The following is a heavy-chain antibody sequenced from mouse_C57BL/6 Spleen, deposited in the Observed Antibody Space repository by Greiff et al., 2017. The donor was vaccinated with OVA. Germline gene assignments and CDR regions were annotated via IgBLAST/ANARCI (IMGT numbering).Heavy chain of an antibody. Sequence: EVKLVESGGGLVQPGESLKLSCESNEYEFPSPDMSWVRKTPEKRLELVAAINSDGGSTYYPDTMERRFIISRDNTKKTLYLQMSSLRAEDTALYYCERHGSNYGYFDVWGTGTTVTVSS. CDR2: INSDGGST. J-gene: IGHJ1*03. CDR3: ERHGSNYGYFDV. V-gene: IGHV5-2*01. D-gene: IGHD2-5*01. CDR1: EYEFPSPD.